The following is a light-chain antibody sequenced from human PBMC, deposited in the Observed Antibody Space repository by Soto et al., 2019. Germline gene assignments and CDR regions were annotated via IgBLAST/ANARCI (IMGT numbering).Light chain of an antibody. J-gene: IGLJ2*01. CDR1: SSDVGGYNY. Sequence: QSALTQPASVSGSPGQSITISCTGTSSDVGGYNYVSWYQQHPGKAPKLMIYDVSNRPSGVSNRFSGSKSDNTASLTISGLQAEDEADYYCSSYTSSSTYVLFGGGTKLTVL. V-gene: IGLV2-14*01. CDR3: SSYTSSSTYVL. CDR2: DVS.